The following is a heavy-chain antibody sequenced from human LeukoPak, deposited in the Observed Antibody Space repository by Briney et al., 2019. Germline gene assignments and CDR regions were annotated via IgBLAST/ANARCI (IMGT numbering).Heavy chain of an antibody. CDR2: FDPEDGET. CDR3: ASQDHEDYDFWSGSGHDAFDI. J-gene: IGHJ3*02. D-gene: IGHD3-3*01. V-gene: IGHV1-24*01. Sequence: GASVKVSCKVSGYTLTELSMHWVRQAPGKGLEWMGGFDPEDGETIYAQKFQGRVTMTEDTSTDTAYMELSSLRSEDTAVYYCASQDHEDYDFWSGSGHDAFDIWGQGTMVTVSS. CDR1: GYTLTELS.